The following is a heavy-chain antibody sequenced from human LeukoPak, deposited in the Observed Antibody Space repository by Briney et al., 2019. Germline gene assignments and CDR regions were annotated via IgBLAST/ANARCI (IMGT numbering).Heavy chain of an antibody. D-gene: IGHD5-12*01. CDR2: INQDGSEK. Sequence: GGSLRLSCAASGFTFSSYSMNWVRQAPGKGLEWVANINQDGSEKYYVDSVKGRFTISRDNAKNSLYLQMNSLRAEDTAVYYCARRYSGYDWDWGQGTLVTVSS. CDR1: GFTFSSYS. J-gene: IGHJ4*02. V-gene: IGHV3-7*01. CDR3: ARRYSGYDWD.